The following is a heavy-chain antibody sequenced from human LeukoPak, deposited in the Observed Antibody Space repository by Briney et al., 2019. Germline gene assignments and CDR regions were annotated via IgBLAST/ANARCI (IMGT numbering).Heavy chain of an antibody. CDR3: AREVNWNYYYYYMDV. CDR2: INHSGST. Sequence: PSETLSLTCAVYGGSFSGYYWSWIRQPPGKGLEWIGEINHSGSTNYNPSLKSRVTISVDTSKNQFSLKLSSVTPEDPAVYYCAREVNWNYYYYYMDVWGKGTTVTVSS. V-gene: IGHV4-34*01. J-gene: IGHJ6*03. D-gene: IGHD1-20*01. CDR1: GGSFSGYY.